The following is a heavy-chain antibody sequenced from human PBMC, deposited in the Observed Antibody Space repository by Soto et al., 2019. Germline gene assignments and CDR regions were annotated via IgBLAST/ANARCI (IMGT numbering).Heavy chain of an antibody. J-gene: IGHJ6*02. CDR2: ISYDGSNK. CDR3: ARDRRSIRFLEWLSSVGV. Sequence: GSLRLSCAASGFTFSSYAMHWVRQAPGKGLEWVAVISYDGSNKYYADSVKGRFTISRDNSKNTLYLQMNSLRAEDTAVYYCARDRRSIRFLEWLSSVGVWGQGTTVTVSS. D-gene: IGHD3-3*01. CDR1: GFTFSSYA. V-gene: IGHV3-30-3*01.